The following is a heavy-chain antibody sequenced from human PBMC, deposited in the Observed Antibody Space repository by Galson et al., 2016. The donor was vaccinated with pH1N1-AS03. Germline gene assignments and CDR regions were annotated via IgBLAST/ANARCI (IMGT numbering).Heavy chain of an antibody. CDR1: GLYFANYT. D-gene: IGHD3-16*01. CDR2: FSGSGGRT. CDR3: AKDLGAQNY. Sequence: SLRLSCAASGLYFANYTMSWVRQAPGKGLQWVSAFSGSGGRTYYADSVRGRFTISRDDSNNKLFLQMDSLRVEDRALYYCAKDLGAQNYWGQGTLVTVSS. J-gene: IGHJ4*02. V-gene: IGHV3-23*01.